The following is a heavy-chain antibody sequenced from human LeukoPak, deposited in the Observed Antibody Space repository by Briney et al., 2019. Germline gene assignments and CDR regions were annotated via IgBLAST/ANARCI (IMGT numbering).Heavy chain of an antibody. CDR2: MRYDGSNQ. D-gene: IGHD3-9*01. CDR3: AKENYDILTGLGNWFDP. CDR1: GFTFSSYG. Sequence: GGSLRLSCAASGFTFSSYGIHWVRQAPGKGLEWVAFMRYDGSNQHYADSVKGRFTISRDHSKNTLYLQMNSLGAEDTAIYYCAKENYDILTGLGNWFDPWGQGTLVTVSS. J-gene: IGHJ5*02. V-gene: IGHV3-30*02.